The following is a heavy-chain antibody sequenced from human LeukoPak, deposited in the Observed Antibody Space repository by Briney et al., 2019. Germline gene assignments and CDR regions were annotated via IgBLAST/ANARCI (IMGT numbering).Heavy chain of an antibody. Sequence: GGSLRLSCAASGFSFTNSWMTWFRQAPGKGLEWVANIKQDGSDKYYVDPVKGRFTVSRDNAKNSLFLQMNNLRVDDTAVYYCGRGGYTSSWYWVDWGQGTQVTVSS. CDR3: GRGGYTSSWYWVD. J-gene: IGHJ4*02. V-gene: IGHV3-7*01. D-gene: IGHD6-13*01. CDR1: GFSFTNSW. CDR2: IKQDGSDK.